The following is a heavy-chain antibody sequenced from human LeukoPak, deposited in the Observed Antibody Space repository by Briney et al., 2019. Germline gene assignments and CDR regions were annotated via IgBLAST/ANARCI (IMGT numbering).Heavy chain of an antibody. Sequence: GGSLRLSCAASGFTFSSYGMHWVRQAPGKGLEWVSRINSDGSSTSYADSVKGRFTISRDNAKNTLYLQMNSLRAEDTAVYYCARIPYCSSTNCYPSDYWGQGTLVTVSS. CDR2: INSDGSST. CDR1: GFTFSSYG. CDR3: ARIPYCSSTNCYPSDY. D-gene: IGHD2-2*01. V-gene: IGHV3-74*01. J-gene: IGHJ4*02.